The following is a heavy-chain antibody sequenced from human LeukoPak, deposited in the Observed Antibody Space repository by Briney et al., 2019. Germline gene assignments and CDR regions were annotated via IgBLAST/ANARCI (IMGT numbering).Heavy chain of an antibody. J-gene: IGHJ4*02. D-gene: IGHD3-22*01. CDR2: IKRDGSEK. V-gene: IGHV3-7*01. CDR3: ARDQHYYDSRNHDY. CDR1: GFTFSSYW. Sequence: GGSLRLSCAASGFTFSSYWMSWVRQAPGKGLEWVANIKRDGSEKYYVDSVKGRFTISRDNAKNSLYLQMNSLRAEDTAVYYCARDQHYYDSRNHDYWGQGTLVTVSS.